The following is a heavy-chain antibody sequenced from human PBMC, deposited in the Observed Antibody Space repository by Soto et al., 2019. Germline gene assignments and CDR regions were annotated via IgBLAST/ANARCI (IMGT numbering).Heavy chain of an antibody. CDR1: GYSFTNYG. Sequence: ASVKVSCKASGYSFTNYGISWVRQAPGQGLEWMGWISGHNGNTNYAQKLQGRVTMTTDTSTSTAYMELRSLRSDDTDVYYCARVDAHTYGDHDADIWGQGKMLTV. CDR2: ISGHNGNT. J-gene: IGHJ3*02. V-gene: IGHV1-18*01. D-gene: IGHD4-17*01. CDR3: ARVDAHTYGDHDADI.